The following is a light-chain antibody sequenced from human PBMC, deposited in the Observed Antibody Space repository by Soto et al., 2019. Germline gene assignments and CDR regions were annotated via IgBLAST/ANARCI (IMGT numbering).Light chain of an antibody. CDR1: QSISSSY. Sequence: EIVLTQSPGTLSLSPGERATLSCRASQSISSSYLAWYQQKPGQAPRLLVYGASSRATGLPDRFSGSGSGTDFTITISRLEPEDFAVYYCQQYGSSRFTFGPGTKVDIK. CDR2: GAS. CDR3: QQYGSSRFT. J-gene: IGKJ3*01. V-gene: IGKV3-20*01.